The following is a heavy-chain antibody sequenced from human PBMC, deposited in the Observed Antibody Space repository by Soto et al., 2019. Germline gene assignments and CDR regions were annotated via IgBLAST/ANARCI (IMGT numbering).Heavy chain of an antibody. V-gene: IGHV5-51*01. Sequence: GESLKISCKGSGYSFSSYWINWVRQMPGKGLEWMGIIYPGDSDTRYSPSFQGQVTISADKSISTAYLQWRSLKASDTAMYYCARHHGSPGSYYYGMDVWGQGTTVTV. J-gene: IGHJ6*02. D-gene: IGHD6-13*01. CDR1: GYSFSSYW. CDR2: IYPGDSDT. CDR3: ARHHGSPGSYYYGMDV.